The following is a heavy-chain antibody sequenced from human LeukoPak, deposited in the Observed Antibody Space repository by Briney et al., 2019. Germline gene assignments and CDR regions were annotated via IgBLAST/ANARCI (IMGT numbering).Heavy chain of an antibody. CDR2: IIPIFGTA. CDR3: AREPPYSSGWSPEAFDI. D-gene: IGHD6-19*01. Sequence: ASVKVSCKASGGTFSSYAISWVRQAPGQGLEWMGGIIPIFGTANYAQKFQGRVTITRDTSASTAYMELSSLRSEDMAVYYCAREPPYSSGWSPEAFDIWGQGTMVTVSS. V-gene: IGHV1-69*05. J-gene: IGHJ3*02. CDR1: GGTFSSYA.